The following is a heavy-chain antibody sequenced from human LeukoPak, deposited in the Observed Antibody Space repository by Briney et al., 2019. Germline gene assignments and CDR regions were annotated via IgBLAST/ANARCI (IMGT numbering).Heavy chain of an antibody. Sequence: GRSLRLSCAASGFTFSSYGMHWVRQAPGKGLEWVAVISYDGSNKYYADSVKGRFTISRDNSKNTLYLQMNSLRAEDTAVYYCAREAFGEIRDWYFDLWGRGTLVTVSS. D-gene: IGHD3-10*01. CDR2: ISYDGSNK. V-gene: IGHV3-30*03. J-gene: IGHJ2*01. CDR3: AREAFGEIRDWYFDL. CDR1: GFTFSSYG.